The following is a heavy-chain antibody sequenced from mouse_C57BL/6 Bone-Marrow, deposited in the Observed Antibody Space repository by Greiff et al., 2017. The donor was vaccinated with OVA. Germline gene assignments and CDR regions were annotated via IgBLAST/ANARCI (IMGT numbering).Heavy chain of an antibody. D-gene: IGHD4-1*01. CDR1: GFNIKDDY. CDR3: TTKANWDDFDY. CDR2: IDPENGDT. J-gene: IGHJ2*01. Sequence: EVKLQQSGAELVRPGASVKLSCTASGFNIKDDYMHWVKQRPEQGLEWIGWIDPENGDTEYASKFQGKATITADTSSNKAYLQLSSLTSEDTAVYYCTTKANWDDFDYWGQGTTLTVSS. V-gene: IGHV14-4*01.